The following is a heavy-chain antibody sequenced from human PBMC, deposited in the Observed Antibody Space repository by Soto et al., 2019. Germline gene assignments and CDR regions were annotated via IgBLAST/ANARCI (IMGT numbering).Heavy chain of an antibody. Sequence: QVQLQESGPGLVKPSQTLSLTCTVSGGSINSGGNSWSWIRQHPGKGLEWIGYIFNSGPTYYNPSLKSRVTISVDTSKHQFSLKLSSVTAADTAVYYCASYCISTSCYPGGDAFDIWGQGTMVTVSS. J-gene: IGHJ3*02. CDR3: ASYCISTSCYPGGDAFDI. CDR2: IFNSGPT. D-gene: IGHD2-2*01. V-gene: IGHV4-31*03. CDR1: GGSINSGGNS.